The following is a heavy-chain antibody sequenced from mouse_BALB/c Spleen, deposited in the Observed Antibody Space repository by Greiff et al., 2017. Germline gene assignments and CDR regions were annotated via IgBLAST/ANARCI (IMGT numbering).Heavy chain of an antibody. J-gene: IGHJ3*01. CDR1: GFTFSSFG. D-gene: IGHD3-1*01. CDR2: ISSGSSTI. CDR3: ARSGRFAY. V-gene: IGHV5-17*02. Sequence: EVQRVESGGGLVQPGGSRKLSCAASGFTFSSFGMHWVRQAPEKGLEWVAYISSGSSTIYYADTVKGRFTISRDNPKNTLFLQMTSLRSEDTAMYYCARSGRFAYWGQGTLVTVSA.